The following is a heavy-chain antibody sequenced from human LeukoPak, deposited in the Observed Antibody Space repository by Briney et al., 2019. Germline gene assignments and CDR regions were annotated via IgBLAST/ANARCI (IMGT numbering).Heavy chain of an antibody. J-gene: IGHJ4*02. CDR3: AKDIGSYYDY. CDR2: ITSSSSYI. V-gene: IGHV3-21*01. Sequence: GGSLRLSCAASGFTFSSYTMNWVRQAPGKGPEWVSSITSSSSYIYYADSVKGRFTISRDNSKNTLYLEMNSLRAEDTAVYYCAKDIGSYYDYWARESWSPSPQ. D-gene: IGHD3-10*01. CDR1: GFTFSSYT.